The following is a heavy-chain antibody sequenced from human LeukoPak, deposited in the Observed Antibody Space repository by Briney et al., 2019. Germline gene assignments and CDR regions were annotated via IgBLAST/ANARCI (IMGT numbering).Heavy chain of an antibody. D-gene: IGHD3-22*01. CDR2: ISYAGSNI. V-gene: IGHV3-30*18. J-gene: IGHJ4*02. CDR3: AKDAYDYDSRCPDY. Sequence: RGSLRLSCAASGFTFSSFGMHWVRQAPGKGLEWVAVISYAGSNIFYADSVKGRFTISRDNSKKTVYLKMTSLRAEDTAVYYCAKDAYDYDSRCPDYWGQGTLVTVSS. CDR1: GFTFSSFG.